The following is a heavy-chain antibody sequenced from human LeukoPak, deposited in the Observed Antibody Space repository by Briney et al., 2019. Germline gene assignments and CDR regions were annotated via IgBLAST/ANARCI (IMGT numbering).Heavy chain of an antibody. Sequence: GGSLRLSCAAPGFTFSSYSMNWVRQAPGKGLEWVSSISSSSSYIYYADSVKGRFTISRDNAKNSLYLQMNSLRAEDTAVYYCARGYDILTGYDYWGQGTLVTVSS. CDR2: ISSSSSYI. CDR1: GFTFSSYS. D-gene: IGHD3-9*01. CDR3: ARGYDILTGYDY. V-gene: IGHV3-21*01. J-gene: IGHJ4*02.